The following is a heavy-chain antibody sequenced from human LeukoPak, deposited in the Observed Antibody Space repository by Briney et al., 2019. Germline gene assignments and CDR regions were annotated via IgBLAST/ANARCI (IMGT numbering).Heavy chain of an antibody. CDR1: GFTFSTYG. D-gene: IGHD3-10*01. CDR2: IRYDGSNK. J-gene: IGHJ4*02. V-gene: IGHV3-30*02. CDR3: AKSYNYGSGSYYNHFDS. Sequence: GGSLRLSCAASGFTFSTYGMHWVRQAPGKGLEWVAFIRYDGSNKYYADSVKGRFTISRDNSKNTLSLQMNSLRAEDTALYYCAKSYNYGSGSYYNHFDSWGQGTLVTVSS.